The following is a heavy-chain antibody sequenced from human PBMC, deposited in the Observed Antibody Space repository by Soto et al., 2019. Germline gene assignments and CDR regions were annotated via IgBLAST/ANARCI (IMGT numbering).Heavy chain of an antibody. D-gene: IGHD3-16*01. CDR2: LSRSGTT. V-gene: IGHV3-23*01. CDR3: TREIWGGPLDY. CDR1: GFTFSTYA. J-gene: IGHJ4*02. Sequence: EMYLLESGGGLVQPGGSLRLSCAASGFTFSTYAMSWVRQAPGKGLEWVSTLSRSGTTYYADSVKGRFTISRDNSKSTLYLQVFILRAEDTAIYYCTREIWGGPLDYWGQGTLVTVSS.